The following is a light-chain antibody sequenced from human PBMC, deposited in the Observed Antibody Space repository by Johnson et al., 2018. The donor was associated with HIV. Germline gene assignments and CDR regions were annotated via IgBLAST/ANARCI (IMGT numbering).Light chain of an antibody. Sequence: QSVLTQPPSVSAAPGQKVIISCSGNISNIGNNYVSWYQRLPGTAPKLLIYDNDKRPSDIPDRFSGSKSGTSATLGITGLQTGDEADYYCQSYDNALSGSKVFGTGTEVTVL. CDR2: DND. CDR3: QSYDNALSGSKV. J-gene: IGLJ1*01. CDR1: ISNIGNNY. V-gene: IGLV1-51*01.